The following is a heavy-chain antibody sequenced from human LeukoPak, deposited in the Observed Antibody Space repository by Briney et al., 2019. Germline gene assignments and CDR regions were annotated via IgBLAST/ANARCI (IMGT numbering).Heavy chain of an antibody. Sequence: PSQTLSLTCTVSGGSISSGDYYWSWIRQPPGKGLEWIGYIYYSGSTYYNPSLKSRATISVDTSKNQFSLKLSSVTAADTAVYYCARLTRGRFGEFVFDYWGQGTLVTVSS. V-gene: IGHV4-30-4*01. D-gene: IGHD3-10*01. CDR1: GGSISSGDYY. CDR3: ARLTRGRFGEFVFDY. J-gene: IGHJ4*02. CDR2: IYYSGST.